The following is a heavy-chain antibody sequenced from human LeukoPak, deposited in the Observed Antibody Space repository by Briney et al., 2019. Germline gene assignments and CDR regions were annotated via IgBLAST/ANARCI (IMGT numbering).Heavy chain of an antibody. V-gene: IGHV1-18*01. CDR1: GYTFTSYG. J-gene: IGHJ6*02. CDR3: ARPRIAAPYYGMDV. D-gene: IGHD6-6*01. CDR2: ISAYNGNT. Sequence: ASVKVSCKASGYTFTSYGISWVRQAPGQGLEWMGWISAYNGNTNYAQKLQGRATVTTDTSTSTAYMELRSLRSDDTAVYYCARPRIAAPYYGMDVWGQGTTVTVSS.